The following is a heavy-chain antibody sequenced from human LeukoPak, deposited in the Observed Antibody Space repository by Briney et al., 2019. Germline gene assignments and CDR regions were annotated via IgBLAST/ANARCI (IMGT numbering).Heavy chain of an antibody. CDR2: IKEDGSEK. V-gene: IGHV3-7*01. D-gene: IGHD3-10*01. CDR3: ARSYYYGSGSPGDY. J-gene: IGHJ4*02. Sequence: GGSLRLSCAASGFTFSRHWMIWVRQAPGKGLEGVANIKEDGSEKYYVDSAKGRFTISRDNAKNSLYLQMNSLRAEDTAVYYCARSYYYGSGSPGDYWGQGTLVTVSS. CDR1: GFTFSRHW.